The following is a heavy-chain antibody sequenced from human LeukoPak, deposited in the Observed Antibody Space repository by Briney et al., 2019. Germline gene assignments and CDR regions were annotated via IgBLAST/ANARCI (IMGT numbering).Heavy chain of an antibody. CDR2: ISWNSDII. CDR3: AKDYYGSGTYYNFDS. J-gene: IGHJ4*02. D-gene: IGHD3-10*01. CDR1: GFKFDDFA. V-gene: IGHV3-9*01. Sequence: PGGSLRLSCAASGFKFDDFALHWVRQGPGKGLERVSGISWNSDIIAYADAVRGRFSISRDNAKNSLYLQMDSLRAEDTALYYCAKDYYGSGTYYNFDSWGQGTLVTVSS.